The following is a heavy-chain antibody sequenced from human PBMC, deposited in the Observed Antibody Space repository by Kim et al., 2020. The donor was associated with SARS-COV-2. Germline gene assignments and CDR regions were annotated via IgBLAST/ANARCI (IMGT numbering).Heavy chain of an antibody. CDR1: GFTFSDFA. D-gene: IGHD1-26*01. CDR2: TTCSGGGS. J-gene: IGHJ4*02. Sequence: GGSLRLSCAASGFTFSDFAINWVRRAPGKGLEYVSATTCSGGGSFYADSVEGRFTISRDNSKNTLYLQMNSLRLEDTSVYYCVSYGGNSGAVLWGQGTLVTVSS. V-gene: IGHV3-64D*06. CDR3: VSYGGNSGAVL.